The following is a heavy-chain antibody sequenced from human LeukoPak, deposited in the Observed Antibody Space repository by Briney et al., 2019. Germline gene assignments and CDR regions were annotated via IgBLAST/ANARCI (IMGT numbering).Heavy chain of an antibody. D-gene: IGHD3-22*01. V-gene: IGHV3-53*01. CDR1: EFTVSSNY. J-gene: IGHJ4*02. Sequence: GGSLRLSCAVFEFTVSSNYMSWVRQAPGKGLEWVSVIYSGAGTHYADSVKGRFTISRDNPKNTLYLQMNSLRVEDTAVYYCARGSSGYSFDYWGQGTLVTVSS. CDR3: ARGSSGYSFDY. CDR2: IYSGAGT.